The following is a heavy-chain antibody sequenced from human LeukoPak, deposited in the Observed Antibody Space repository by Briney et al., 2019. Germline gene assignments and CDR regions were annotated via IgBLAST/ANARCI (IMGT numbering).Heavy chain of an antibody. CDR1: GFTVSSNY. D-gene: IGHD4-17*01. V-gene: IGHV3-66*01. J-gene: IGHJ4*02. CDR2: IYSGGST. Sequence: GGSLRLSCAASGFTVSSNYMTWVRQAPGKGLEWVSVIYSGGSTYYADSVKGRFTISRDNSKNTLYLQMNSLRVEDTAVYYCARIMITVTTSDYWGQGTLVTVSS. CDR3: ARIMITVTTSDY.